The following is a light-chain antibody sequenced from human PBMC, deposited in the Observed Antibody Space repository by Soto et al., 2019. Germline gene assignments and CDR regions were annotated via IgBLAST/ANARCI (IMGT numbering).Light chain of an antibody. CDR2: AAS. CDR1: QNIRSS. Sequence: DLQMTQSPSSLSASVGDRVTITCRASQNIRSSLNWYQQKPGKAPKFLIYAASRLHSGVPPRFSGSGSGTYFTLTISSLQPEDFATYYCQQSYNTPALTFGGGTKVEIK. V-gene: IGKV1-39*01. J-gene: IGKJ4*01. CDR3: QQSYNTPALT.